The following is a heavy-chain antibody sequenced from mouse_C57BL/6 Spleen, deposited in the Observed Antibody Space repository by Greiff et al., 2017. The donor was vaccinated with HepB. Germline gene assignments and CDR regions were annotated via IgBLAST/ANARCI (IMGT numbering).Heavy chain of an antibody. CDR3: ARSPTGRGAWFAY. CDR1: GFTFTDYY. J-gene: IGHJ3*01. Sequence: EVMLVESGGGLVQPGGSLSLSCAASGFTFTDYYMSWVRQPPGKALEWLGFISNKANGYTTEYSATVKGRYTISRDNSQSILYRQMNALRAEDSATYDCARSPTGRGAWFAYWGQGTLVTVSA. D-gene: IGHD4-1*02. CDR2: ISNKANGYTT. V-gene: IGHV7-3*01.